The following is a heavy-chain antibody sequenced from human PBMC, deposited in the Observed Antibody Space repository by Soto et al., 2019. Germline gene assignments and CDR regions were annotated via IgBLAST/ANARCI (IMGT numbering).Heavy chain of an antibody. J-gene: IGHJ5*02. CDR3: ARGIGGYCSGGSCHTWGWFDP. D-gene: IGHD2-15*01. V-gene: IGHV1-2*02. Sequence: ASVKVSCKASGYTFTGYYMHWVRQAPGQGLEWMGWINPNSGGTNYAQKFQGRVTMTRDTSISTVYMELSRLRSDDTAVYYCARGIGGYCSGGSCHTWGWFDPWGQGTLVTVSS. CDR1: GYTFTGYY. CDR2: INPNSGGT.